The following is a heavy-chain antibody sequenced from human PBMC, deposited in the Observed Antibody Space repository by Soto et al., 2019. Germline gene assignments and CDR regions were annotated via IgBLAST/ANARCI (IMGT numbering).Heavy chain of an antibody. CDR1: GFAFSSYG. CDR2: IGTSYGST. Sequence: PGGSLRLSCAASGFAFSSYGLSCVRQAPGKWLEWASAIGTSYGSTYYAASVKGRFTISRDYSNNTLFLQMDSPRAEDTAIYFCSRAASCSAGDCYQFGYGGQGALVTVSS. J-gene: IGHJ4*02. D-gene: IGHD2-15*01. CDR3: SRAASCSAGDCYQFGY. V-gene: IGHV3-23*01.